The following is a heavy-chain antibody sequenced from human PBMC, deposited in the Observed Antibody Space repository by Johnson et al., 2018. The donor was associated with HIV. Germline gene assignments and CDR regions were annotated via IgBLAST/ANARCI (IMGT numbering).Heavy chain of an antibody. CDR1: GFIFSSYW. Sequence: VQLVESGGGLFQPGGSLRLSCAASGFIFSSYWMHWVRQAPGKGLLWVSGINWNGGATGYADSVKGRFTICRDNAKNSLYLQMNRLRAEAKAWYYCARTQCEQVLGAGASDFWGPGTLVTVSS. V-gene: IGHV3-74*02. CDR3: ARTQCEQVLGAGASDF. D-gene: IGHD2/OR15-2a*01. CDR2: INWNGGAT. J-gene: IGHJ3*01.